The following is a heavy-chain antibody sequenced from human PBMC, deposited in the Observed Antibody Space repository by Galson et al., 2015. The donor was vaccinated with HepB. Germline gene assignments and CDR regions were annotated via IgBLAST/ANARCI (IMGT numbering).Heavy chain of an antibody. CDR1: GGSFINHT. CDR2: VIPVLDIV. V-gene: IGHV1-69*02. D-gene: IGHD3-9*01. J-gene: IGHJ4*02. CDR3: ARKTYDDTGYFHSAFDY. Sequence: SVKVSCKASGGSFINHTFSWIRQAPGQRPEWMGRVIPVLDIVNYALKFQGRVTISADRFTSTAYLELRRLRSEDTAVYYCARKTYDDTGYFHSAFDYWGQGTLVTVSS.